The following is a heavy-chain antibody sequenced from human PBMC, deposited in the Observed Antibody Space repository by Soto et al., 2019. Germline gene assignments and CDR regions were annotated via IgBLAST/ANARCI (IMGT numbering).Heavy chain of an antibody. CDR1: GGTFSSSG. Sequence: QVHLVQSGTEVKKPGSSVNVSCKASGGTFSSSGFSWVRQAPGQGLEWMGMIVPSLDTTNYAQKFQARVTITADEVTSPAYMELRSLRSEDTAVYYCARWPQPRYTADPYAVDVWGQGTRVIVSS. D-gene: IGHD3-16*02. CDR3: ARWPQPRYTADPYAVDV. J-gene: IGHJ6*02. V-gene: IGHV1-69*11. CDR2: IVPSLDTT.